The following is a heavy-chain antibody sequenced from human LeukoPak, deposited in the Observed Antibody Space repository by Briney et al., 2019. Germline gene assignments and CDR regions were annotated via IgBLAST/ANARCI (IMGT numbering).Heavy chain of an antibody. J-gene: IGHJ6*03. CDR3: ARGYSHRPGYMDV. Sequence: SETLSLTCTVSGGSISSGSYYWSWIRQPAGKGLEWIGRIYTSGSTNYNPSLKSRVTISVDTSKNQFSLKLSSVTAADTAVYYCARGYSHRPGYMDVWGKGTTVTVSS. CDR1: GGSISSGSYY. D-gene: IGHD5-18*01. V-gene: IGHV4-61*02. CDR2: IYTSGST.